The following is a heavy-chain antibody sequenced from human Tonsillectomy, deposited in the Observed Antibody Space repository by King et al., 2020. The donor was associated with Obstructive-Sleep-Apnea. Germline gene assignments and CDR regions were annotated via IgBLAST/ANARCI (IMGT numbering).Heavy chain of an antibody. V-gene: IGHV6-1*01. J-gene: IGHJ4*02. CDR1: GDSVSSNSAA. CDR3: ARGRVDRSSSWYSHFDY. D-gene: IGHD6-13*01. CDR2: TYYRSKWYN. Sequence: VQLQQSGPGLVKPSQTLSLTCAISGDSVSSNSAAWNWIRQSPSRGLEWLGRTYYRSKWYNDYAVSVKSRITINPDTSKNQFSLQQNSVTPEDTAVYYCARGRVDRSSSWYSHFDYWGQGTLVTVSS.